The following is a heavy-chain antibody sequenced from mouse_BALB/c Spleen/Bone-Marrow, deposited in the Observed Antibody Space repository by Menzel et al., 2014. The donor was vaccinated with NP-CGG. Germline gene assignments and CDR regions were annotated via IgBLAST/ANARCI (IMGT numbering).Heavy chain of an antibody. CDR3: TREGAY. Sequence: EVHLQQSGPELVKPGASVKISCKTSGYSFTEYTMHWMKQSHGKNLEWIGGISPKNGRSPYNQRFKGKATLTVDKSSNTAYMELRSLTSEDSAVYFCTREGAYWGQGTLVTVSA. J-gene: IGHJ3*01. CDR2: ISPKNGRS. V-gene: IGHV1-18*01. CDR1: GYSFTEYT.